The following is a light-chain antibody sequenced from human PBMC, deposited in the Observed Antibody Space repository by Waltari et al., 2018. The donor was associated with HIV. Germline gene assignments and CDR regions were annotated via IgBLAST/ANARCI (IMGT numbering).Light chain of an antibody. J-gene: IGLJ2*01. Sequence: QSALTQPPSASGSPGQSVTISCTGTSSDVGGYNYVSWYQQHPGRAPKLMIYELSKRPSGVPDRFSGSKSGNTASLTVSGLQAEDEAYYYCSSYTGSDSVVFGGGTKLTVL. CDR2: ELS. CDR3: SSYTGSDSVV. CDR1: SSDVGGYNY. V-gene: IGLV2-8*01.